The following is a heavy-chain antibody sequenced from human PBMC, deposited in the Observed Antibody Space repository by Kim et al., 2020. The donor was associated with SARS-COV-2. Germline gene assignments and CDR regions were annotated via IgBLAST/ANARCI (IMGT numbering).Heavy chain of an antibody. CDR1: GFTFSSYG. J-gene: IGHJ4*02. D-gene: IGHD3-3*01. Sequence: GGSLRLSCAASGFTFSSYGMHWVRQAPGKGLEWVAVIWYDGSNKYYADSVKGRFTISRDNSKNTLYLQMNNLRAEDTAVYYCARDPNYDFWSGYYPLDYWGQGTLVTVSS. V-gene: IGHV3-33*01. CDR2: IWYDGSNK. CDR3: ARDPNYDFWSGYYPLDY.